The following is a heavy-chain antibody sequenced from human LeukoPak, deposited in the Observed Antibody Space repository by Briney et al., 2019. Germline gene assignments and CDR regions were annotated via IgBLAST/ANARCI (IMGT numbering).Heavy chain of an antibody. V-gene: IGHV4-34*01. CDR2: INHSGST. CDR1: GGSFSGYY. J-gene: IGHJ4*02. Sequence: SETLSLTCAVYGGSFSGYYWSWIRQPPGKGLEWIGEINHSGSTNYNPSLKSRVTISVDTSKNQFSLELSSVTAADTAVYYCACPGGYSYGYSDYWGQGTLVTVSS. D-gene: IGHD5-18*01. CDR3: ACPGGYSYGYSDY.